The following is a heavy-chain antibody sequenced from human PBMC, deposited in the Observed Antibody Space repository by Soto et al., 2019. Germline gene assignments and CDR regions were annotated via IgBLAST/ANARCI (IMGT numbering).Heavy chain of an antibody. CDR3: AKPGQSGDYAGSFDS. CDR1: GFIFNNYA. CDR2: ISGRGGNT. J-gene: IGHJ4*02. Sequence: GGSLRLSCAASGFIFNNYAINWVRQVPGKGLEWVSGISGRGGNTFYADSMKGRFTISRDNSKNTVYLQMTNLRVEDTAIYYCAKPGQSGDYAGSFDSWGQGTLVTVSS. V-gene: IGHV3-23*01. D-gene: IGHD4-17*01.